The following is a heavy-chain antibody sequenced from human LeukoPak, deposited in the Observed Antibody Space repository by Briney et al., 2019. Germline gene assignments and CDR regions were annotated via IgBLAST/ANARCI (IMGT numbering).Heavy chain of an antibody. V-gene: IGHV1-2*02. Sequence: ASVTVSCKASGYTFTGYYMHWVRQAPGQGLEWMGWINPNSGGTNYAQKFQGRVTMTRDTSISTAYMELSRLRSDDTAVYYCARDPAVAAAGTPEDYWGQGTLVTVSS. CDR3: ARDPAVAAAGTPEDY. CDR1: GYTFTGYY. D-gene: IGHD6-13*01. J-gene: IGHJ4*02. CDR2: INPNSGGT.